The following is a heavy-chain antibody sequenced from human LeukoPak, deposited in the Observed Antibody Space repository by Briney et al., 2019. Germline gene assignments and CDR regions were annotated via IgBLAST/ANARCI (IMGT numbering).Heavy chain of an antibody. Sequence: GGSLRLSCAASGFTFSSYAMSWVRQAPGKGLEWVSAISGSGGSTYYADSVKGRFTISRDNSKNTLYLQMNSLRAEDTAVYYCAKPPYCGGDCYSGFDYWGQGTLVTVSS. D-gene: IGHD2-21*02. CDR3: AKPPYCGGDCYSGFDY. CDR1: GFTFSSYA. V-gene: IGHV3-23*01. CDR2: ISGSGGST. J-gene: IGHJ4*02.